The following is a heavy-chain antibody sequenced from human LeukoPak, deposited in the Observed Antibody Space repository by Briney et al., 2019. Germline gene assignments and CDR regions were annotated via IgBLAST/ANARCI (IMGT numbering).Heavy chain of an antibody. CDR2: ISSGSGYI. J-gene: IGHJ5*02. D-gene: IGHD2-2*01. CDR3: ARGWYCSSTSCRTLNWFDP. Sequence: GGSLRLSCAASGFTFSSYSMNWVRQAPGKGLEWVSYISSGSGYIYYADSVKGRFTISRDNAKNSLYLQMNSLRAEDTAVYYCARGWYCSSTSCRTLNWFDPWGQGTLVTVSS. V-gene: IGHV3-21*04. CDR1: GFTFSSYS.